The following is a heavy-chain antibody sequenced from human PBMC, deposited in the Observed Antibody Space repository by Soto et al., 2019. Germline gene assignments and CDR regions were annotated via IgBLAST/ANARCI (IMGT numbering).Heavy chain of an antibody. CDR2: IWYDGSNK. V-gene: IGHV3-33*01. J-gene: IGHJ6*03. CDR3: AREAYIYDFWSGTRHMDV. Sequence: GESLKISCAASGFTFSSYGMHWVRQAPGKGLEWVAVIWYDGSNKYYADSVKGRFTISRDNSKNTLYLQMNSLRAEDTAVYYCAREAYIYDFWSGTRHMDVWGKGTTVTVSS. CDR1: GFTFSSYG. D-gene: IGHD3-3*01.